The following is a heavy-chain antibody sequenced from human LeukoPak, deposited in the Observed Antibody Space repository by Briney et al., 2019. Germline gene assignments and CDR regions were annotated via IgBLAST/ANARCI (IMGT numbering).Heavy chain of an antibody. J-gene: IGHJ6*03. D-gene: IGHD4/OR15-4a*01. Sequence: IPSETLSLTCTVSGGSVSSHFWSWIRQPPGKGLEWIGYIYNSGITNYNPSLKSRVTMSIDTSKNQFSLMLRSVTAEDTAVYYCARDHLPAGAPGYYMDVWGKGTTVTVSS. V-gene: IGHV4-59*02. CDR1: GGSVSSHF. CDR2: IYNSGIT. CDR3: ARDHLPAGAPGYYMDV.